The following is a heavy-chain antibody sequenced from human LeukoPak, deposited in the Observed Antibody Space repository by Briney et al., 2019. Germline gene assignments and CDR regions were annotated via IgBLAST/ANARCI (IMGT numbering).Heavy chain of an antibody. CDR3: AKGAGGFSYYNWFDP. CDR2: IYYSGTT. D-gene: IGHD5-18*01. Sequence: SETLSLTCTLSGGSISSSPYFWGWLRQPPGKGLEWIGSIYYSGTTHYNPSLESRVTISVDTSKNQFSLKLASVTAADTAIYYCAKGAGGFSYYNWFDPWGQGTLVTVSS. J-gene: IGHJ5*02. V-gene: IGHV4-39*07. CDR1: GGSISSSPYF.